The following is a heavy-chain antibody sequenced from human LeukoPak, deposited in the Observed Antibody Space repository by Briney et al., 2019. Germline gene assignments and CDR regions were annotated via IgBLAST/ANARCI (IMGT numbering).Heavy chain of an antibody. CDR1: GGSISSGGYY. CDR2: IYYSGST. J-gene: IGHJ4*02. V-gene: IGHV4-39*01. Sequence: SQTLSLTCTVSGGSISSGGYYWGWIRQPPGKGLEWIGSIYYSGSTYYNPSLKSRVTISVDTSKNQFSLKLSSVTAADTAVYYCARLGEMATTPSGYYFDYWGQGTLVTVSS. D-gene: IGHD5-24*01. CDR3: ARLGEMATTPSGYYFDY.